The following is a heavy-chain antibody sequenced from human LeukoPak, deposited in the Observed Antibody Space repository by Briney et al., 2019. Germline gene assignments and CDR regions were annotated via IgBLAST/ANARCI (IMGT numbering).Heavy chain of an antibody. CDR3: ARDVRFGANWFDP. V-gene: IGHV1-69*13. CDR2: IIPIFGTA. Sequence: ASVKVSCKASGGTFSSYAISWVRQAPGQGLEWMGGIIPIFGTANYAQKFQGRVTITADESTSTAYMGLSSLRSEDTAVYYCARDVRFGANWFDPWGQGTLVTVSS. J-gene: IGHJ5*02. CDR1: GGTFSSYA. D-gene: IGHD3-10*01.